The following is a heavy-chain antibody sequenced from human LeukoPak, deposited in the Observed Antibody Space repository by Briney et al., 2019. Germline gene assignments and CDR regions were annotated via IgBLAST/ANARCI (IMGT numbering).Heavy chain of an antibody. CDR3: ARAGGVYYFDY. D-gene: IGHD3-16*01. CDR2: ISYDGSNK. Sequence: GRSLRLSCAASGFTFSSYAMHWVRQAPGKGLEWVAVISYDGSNKYYADSVKGRFTISRDNSKNTLYLQMNSLRAEDTAVYYCARAGGVYYFDYWGQGTLVTVSS. V-gene: IGHV3-30-3*01. CDR1: GFTFSSYA. J-gene: IGHJ4*02.